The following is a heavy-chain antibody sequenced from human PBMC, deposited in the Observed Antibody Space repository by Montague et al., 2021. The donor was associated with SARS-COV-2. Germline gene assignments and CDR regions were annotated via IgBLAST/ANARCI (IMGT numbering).Heavy chain of an antibody. Sequence: SETLSLTCAVYRGSVKSYYWTWIRQAPGKGLAWIGEINHSGSTNYNPSLKSRVTMSVDTSKNQFSLKLSSVTAADTAVYYCARGARQGYGFRLGSFDSWGQGTLVTVSS. V-gene: IGHV4-34*01. CDR3: ARGARQGYGFRLGSFDS. D-gene: IGHD3-10*01. CDR2: INHSGST. CDR1: RGSVKSYY. J-gene: IGHJ4*02.